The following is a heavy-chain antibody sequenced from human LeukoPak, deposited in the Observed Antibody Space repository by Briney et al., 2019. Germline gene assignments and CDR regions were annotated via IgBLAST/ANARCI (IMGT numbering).Heavy chain of an antibody. CDR1: GFTFDDYA. J-gene: IGHJ3*02. CDR2: ISWNSGSI. D-gene: IGHD1-26*01. V-gene: IGHV3-9*01. CDR3: AKDRYSGRDAAFDI. Sequence: GGSLRLSCAASGFTFDDYAMHWVRQAPGKGLEWVSGISWNSGSIGYADSVKGRFTISRDNAKNSLYLQMNSLRAEDTALYYCAKDRYSGRDAAFDIWGQGTMVTVSS.